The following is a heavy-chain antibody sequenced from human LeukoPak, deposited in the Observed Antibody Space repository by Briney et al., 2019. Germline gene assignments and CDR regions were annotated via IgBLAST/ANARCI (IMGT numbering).Heavy chain of an antibody. CDR2: INPNSGGT. V-gene: IGHV1-2*02. J-gene: IGHJ3*02. CDR3: ARDFMAKAFDI. Sequence: ASVKVSCKASGYTLTDYYMHWVRQAPGQGLEWMGWINPNSGGTNYAQKFQGRVTMTRDTSTSTAYMELSSLRSDDTAVYYCARDFMAKAFDIWGQGTMVNVSS. CDR1: GYTLTDYY. D-gene: IGHD3-10*01.